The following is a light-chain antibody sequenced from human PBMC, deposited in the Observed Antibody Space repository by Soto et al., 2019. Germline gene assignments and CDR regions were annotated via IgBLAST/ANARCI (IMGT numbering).Light chain of an antibody. CDR2: EVS. V-gene: IGLV2-14*01. Sequence: QSALTQPASVSGSPGQSITISCTGTSSDVGGYNYVSWYQQHPGKAPKLMIYEVSNRPSGVSNRFSGYKSGNTASLTISGLQADDESDYSCSSYTSSSTPVVFGGGTKLTVL. CDR3: SSYTSSSTPVV. J-gene: IGLJ2*01. CDR1: SSDVGGYNY.